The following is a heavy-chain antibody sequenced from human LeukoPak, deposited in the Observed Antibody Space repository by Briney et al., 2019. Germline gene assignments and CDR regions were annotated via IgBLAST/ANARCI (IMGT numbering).Heavy chain of an antibody. J-gene: IGHJ6*04. CDR3: AELGITMIGGV. Sequence: GGSLRLSCAASGFTFSSYEMNWVRQAPGKGLEWVSYIGSSGSTIYYADSVKGRFTISRDNAKNSLYLQMNSLRAEDTAVYYCAELGITMIGGVWGKGTTVTISS. V-gene: IGHV3-48*03. D-gene: IGHD3-10*02. CDR1: GFTFSSYE. CDR2: IGSSGSTI.